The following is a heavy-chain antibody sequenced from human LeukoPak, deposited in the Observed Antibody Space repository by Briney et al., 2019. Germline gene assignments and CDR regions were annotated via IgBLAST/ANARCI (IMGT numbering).Heavy chain of an antibody. D-gene: IGHD6-19*01. CDR1: GFTVSNNY. CDR2: IYSGGRT. Sequence: QPGGSLRLSCAASGFTVSNNYMSWVRQPPGKGLECVSVIYSGGRTYYADSVGGRYTISRDNSKNTLYLQMNSLRAEDTAVYYCAARIAMAGTISFDYWGQGTLVTVSS. V-gene: IGHV3-66*01. J-gene: IGHJ4*02. CDR3: AARIAMAGTISFDY.